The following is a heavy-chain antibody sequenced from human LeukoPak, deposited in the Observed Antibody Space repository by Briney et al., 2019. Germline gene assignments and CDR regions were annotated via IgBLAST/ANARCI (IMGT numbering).Heavy chain of an antibody. V-gene: IGHV1-69*13. Sequence: SVKVSCKASGGTFISYAISWVRQAPGQGLEWMGGIIPIFGTANYAQKFQGRVTITADESTSTAYMELSSLRSEDTAVYYCARDGSGRKYKTFDYWGQGTLVTVSS. CDR3: ARDGSGRKYKTFDY. CDR2: IIPIFGTA. CDR1: GGTFISYA. D-gene: IGHD3-10*01. J-gene: IGHJ4*02.